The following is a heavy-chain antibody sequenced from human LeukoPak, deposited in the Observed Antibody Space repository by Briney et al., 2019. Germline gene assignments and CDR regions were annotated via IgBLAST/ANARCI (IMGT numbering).Heavy chain of an antibody. CDR1: GGSISSRDHY. CDR2: IFYSGST. J-gene: IGHJ4*02. Sequence: SQTLSLTCSVSGGSISSRDHYWSWIRQHPEKGLEWIGYIFYSGSTNYNPSLKSRVTISVDTSKNQFSLKLTSVTAADTAVYYCARATYSSGWGTSDYWGQGTLVTVSS. CDR3: ARATYSSGWGTSDY. D-gene: IGHD6-19*01. V-gene: IGHV4-31*03.